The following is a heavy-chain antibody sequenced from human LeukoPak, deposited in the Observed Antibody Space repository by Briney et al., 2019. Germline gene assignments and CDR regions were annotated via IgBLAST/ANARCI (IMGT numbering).Heavy chain of an antibody. V-gene: IGHV1-69*05. CDR3: ASLSSGYFDSNDY. CDR2: IIPIFGTA. CDR1: GGTFSRYA. J-gene: IGHJ4*02. Sequence: GASVKVSCKASGGTFSRYAISWVRQAPGQGLEWMGGIIPIFGTANYAQKFQGRVTITTDESTSTAYMELSSLRSEDTAVYYCASLSSGYFDSNDYWGQGTLVTVSS. D-gene: IGHD3-22*01.